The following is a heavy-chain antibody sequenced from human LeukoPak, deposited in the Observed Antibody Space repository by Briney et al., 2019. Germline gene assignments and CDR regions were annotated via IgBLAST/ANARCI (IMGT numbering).Heavy chain of an antibody. CDR3: AKSPPPAYPYYYYMDV. Sequence: PGGSLRLSCAASGFTFSSYAMSWVRQAPGKRLEWVSAISGSGGSTYYADSVKGRFTISRDSSTNTLYLQMSSLRAEDTAVYYCAKSPPPAYPYYYYMDVWGKGTTVTVSS. CDR1: GFTFSSYA. CDR2: ISGSGGST. D-gene: IGHD2-2*02. J-gene: IGHJ6*03. V-gene: IGHV3-23*01.